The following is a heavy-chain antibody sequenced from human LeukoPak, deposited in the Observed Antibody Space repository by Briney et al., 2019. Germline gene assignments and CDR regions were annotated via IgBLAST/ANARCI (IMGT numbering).Heavy chain of an antibody. CDR1: GFTFSSYW. J-gene: IGHJ4*02. CDR3: ARGSAKGGRGLQWLVQGVNDY. V-gene: IGHV3-74*01. Sequence: GGSLRLSCAASGFTFSSYWMYWVRQAPGKGLMWVSRITSDGSSTSYADSVKGRFTISRDNAKNTLYLQMNSPRAEDTAVYYCARGSAKGGRGLQWLVQGVNDYWGRGTLVTVSS. CDR2: ITSDGSST. D-gene: IGHD6-19*01.